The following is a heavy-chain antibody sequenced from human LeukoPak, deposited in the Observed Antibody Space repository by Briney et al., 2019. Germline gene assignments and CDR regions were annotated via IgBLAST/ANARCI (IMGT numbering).Heavy chain of an antibody. J-gene: IGHJ4*02. CDR2: IKQDGSEK. CDR1: GFTFSSYW. V-gene: IGHV3-7*01. CDR3: ATDPYYYDSSGYYPTFDY. D-gene: IGHD3-22*01. Sequence: GGSLRLSCAASGFTFSSYWMSWVRQAPGKGLEWVANIKQDGSEKYYVDSVKGRFTISRDNAKNSLYLQMNSLRAEDTAVYYCATDPYYYDSSGYYPTFDYWGQGTLVTVSS.